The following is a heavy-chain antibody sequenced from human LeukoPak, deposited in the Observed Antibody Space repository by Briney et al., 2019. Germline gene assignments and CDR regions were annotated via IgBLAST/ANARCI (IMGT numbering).Heavy chain of an antibody. Sequence: PGGSLRLSCAASGFTVSSNYMSWVRQAPGKGLEWVSVIYSGGSTYYVDSVKGRFTISRGNSKNTLSLQMNSLRAEDTAVYYCARDDTGDYGDYPTGYWGQGTLVTVSS. CDR3: ARDDTGDYGDYPTGY. CDR2: IYSGGST. V-gene: IGHV3-66*01. J-gene: IGHJ4*02. D-gene: IGHD4-17*01. CDR1: GFTVSSNY.